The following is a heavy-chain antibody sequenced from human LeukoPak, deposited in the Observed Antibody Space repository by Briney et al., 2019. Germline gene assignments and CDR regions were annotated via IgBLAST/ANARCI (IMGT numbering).Heavy chain of an antibody. V-gene: IGHV3-23*01. CDR3: ARSSHYDILTGYSEEDAFDI. Sequence: PGGSLRLSCAASGFTFSTYAMTWVRQAPGKGLEWVSTISNSGGSTYYADSVKGRFTISRDNSKITLYLQMNSLRAEDTAVYYCARSSHYDILTGYSEEDAFDIWGQGTMVTVSS. J-gene: IGHJ3*02. CDR1: GFTFSTYA. CDR2: ISNSGGST. D-gene: IGHD3-9*01.